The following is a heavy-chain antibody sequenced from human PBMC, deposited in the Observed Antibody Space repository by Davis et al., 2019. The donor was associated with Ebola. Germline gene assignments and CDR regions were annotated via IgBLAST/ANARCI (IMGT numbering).Heavy chain of an antibody. CDR3: ARRSGRWWFDP. CDR2: IYYSGST. Sequence: MPSETLSLTCTVSGGSISSSSYYWGWIRQPPGKGLEWIGSIYYSGSTYYNPSLKSRVTISVDTSKNQFSLKLSSVTAADTAVYYCARRSGRWWFDPWGQGTLVTVSS. CDR1: GGSISSSSYY. J-gene: IGHJ5*02. D-gene: IGHD5-24*01. V-gene: IGHV4-39*01.